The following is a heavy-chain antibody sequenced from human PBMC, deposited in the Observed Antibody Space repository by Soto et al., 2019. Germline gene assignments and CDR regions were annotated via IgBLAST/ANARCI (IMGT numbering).Heavy chain of an antibody. CDR3: TTTLGYCSTSCP. V-gene: IGHV3-15*01. Sequence: EVQLVESGGGLVKPGASLRLSCAASGFTFSNAWMNWVRQGPGKGLEWVGRTKSNAYGATTDYAAPVKGRFTISRDDSRDTLYLQMNSLKTEDTAVYYCTTTLGYCSTSCPWGQGSLVTVSS. D-gene: IGHD2-2*01. J-gene: IGHJ5*02. CDR2: TKSNAYGATT. CDR1: GFTFSNAW.